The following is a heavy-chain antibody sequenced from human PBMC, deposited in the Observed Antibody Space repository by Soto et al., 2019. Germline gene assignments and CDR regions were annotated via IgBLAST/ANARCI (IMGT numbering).Heavy chain of an antibody. Sequence: SVKVSCKASGGTFSSYAISWVRQAPGQGLEWMGGIIPIFGTANYAQKFQGRVTITADESTSTAYMELSSLRSEDTAVYYCARSITIFGVAYFDYWGQGTLVTVSS. CDR3: ARSITIFGVAYFDY. J-gene: IGHJ4*02. CDR2: IIPIFGTA. V-gene: IGHV1-69*13. CDR1: GGTFSSYA. D-gene: IGHD3-3*01.